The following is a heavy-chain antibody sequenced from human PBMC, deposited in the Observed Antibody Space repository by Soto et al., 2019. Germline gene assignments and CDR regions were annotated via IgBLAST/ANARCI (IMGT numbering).Heavy chain of an antibody. V-gene: IGHV3-30-3*01. CDR2: ISYDGSNK. D-gene: IGHD3-10*01. CDR3: ARVYNGMDV. J-gene: IGHJ6*02. Sequence: ESGGGVVQPGRSLRLSCAASGFTFSSYAMHWVRQAPGKGLEWVAVISYDGSNKYYADSVKGRFTISRDNSKNTLYLQMNSLRAEDTAVYYCARVYNGMDVWGQGTTVTVSS. CDR1: GFTFSSYA.